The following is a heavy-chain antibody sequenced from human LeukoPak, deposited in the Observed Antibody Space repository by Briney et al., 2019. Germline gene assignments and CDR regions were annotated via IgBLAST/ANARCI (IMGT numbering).Heavy chain of an antibody. J-gene: IGHJ4*02. CDR2: IYHSGST. V-gene: IGHV4-38-2*02. D-gene: IGHD3-22*01. Sequence: SETLSLTCTVSGYSISSGYYWGWIRQPPGKGLEWIGSIYHSGSTYYNPSLKSRVTISVDTSKNQFSLKLSSVTAADTAVYYCARHGDLEADYYDSSGYLSNFDYWGQGTLVTVSS. CDR3: ARHGDLEADYYDSSGYLSNFDY. CDR1: GYSISSGYY.